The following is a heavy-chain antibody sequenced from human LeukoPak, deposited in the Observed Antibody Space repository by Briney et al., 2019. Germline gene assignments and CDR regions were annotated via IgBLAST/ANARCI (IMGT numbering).Heavy chain of an antibody. CDR2: IYYSGGT. D-gene: IGHD1-7*01. Sequence: SETLSLTCAVSGYSISSGYYWGWIRQPPGRGLEWIGTIYYSGGTYHNPSLKSRVTISVDTSKNQFSLRLRSVTAADTAVYYCARTGTGYYFDNWGQGTLVTVPS. CDR1: GYSISSGYY. J-gene: IGHJ4*02. V-gene: IGHV4-38-2*01. CDR3: ARTGTGYYFDN.